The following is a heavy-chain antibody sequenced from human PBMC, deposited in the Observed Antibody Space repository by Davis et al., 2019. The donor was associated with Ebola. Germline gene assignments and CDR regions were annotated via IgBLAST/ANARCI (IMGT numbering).Heavy chain of an antibody. CDR1: GYTLTELS. J-gene: IGHJ3*02. CDR2: FDPEDGET. CDR3: ARHDSSGYDAFDI. V-gene: IGHV1-24*01. Sequence: AASVKVSCKVSGYTLTELSMHWVRQAPGKGLEWMGGFDPEDGETIYAQKFQGRVTMTRDTSTSTVYMELSSLRSEDTAVYYCARHDSSGYDAFDIWGQGTMVTVSS. D-gene: IGHD3-22*01.